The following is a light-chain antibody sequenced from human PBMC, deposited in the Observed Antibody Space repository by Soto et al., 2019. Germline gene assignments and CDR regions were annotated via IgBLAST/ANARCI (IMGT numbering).Light chain of an antibody. CDR3: GAWDDSLNGLVV. V-gene: IGLV1-44*01. J-gene: IGLJ2*01. CDR1: SSNIGSNT. CDR2: GNN. Sequence: QSVLTQPPSASGTPGQRVTISCSGSSSNIGSNTVNWYQPLQGTAPKLLIYGNNHPPSGVPDRFSGSKSGTSAALAISGLPSADEADYHCGAWDDSLNGLVVFGGGTKLTVL.